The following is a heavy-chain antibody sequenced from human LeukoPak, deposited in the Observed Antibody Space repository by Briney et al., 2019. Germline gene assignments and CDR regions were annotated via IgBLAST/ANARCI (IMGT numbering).Heavy chain of an antibody. J-gene: IGHJ4*02. Sequence: GSLRLSCAASGFTFSSYAMSWVRQAPGKGLEWVSAISGSGGSTYYADSVKGRFTISRDNSKNTLYLQMNSLRAEDTAVYYCAKDRPPLRYFDWLLLFDYWGQGTLVTVSS. CDR2: ISGSGGST. V-gene: IGHV3-23*01. CDR3: AKDRPPLRYFDWLLLFDY. D-gene: IGHD3-9*01. CDR1: GFTFSSYA.